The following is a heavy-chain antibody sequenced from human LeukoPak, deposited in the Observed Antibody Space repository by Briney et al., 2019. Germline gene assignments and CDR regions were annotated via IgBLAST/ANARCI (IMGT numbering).Heavy chain of an antibody. CDR2: IHTSGST. V-gene: IGHV4-4*07. CDR3: ASTPYSGRGWHFDL. Sequence: KSSETLSLTCTVSGGSISSYYWSWIRQPAGKGLEWIGRIHTSGSTNYNPSLKSRVTMSVDTSKNQFSLKLTSMTAADTAVYYCASTPYSGRGWHFDLWGRGTLVTVSS. D-gene: IGHD6-13*01. J-gene: IGHJ2*01. CDR1: GGSISSYY.